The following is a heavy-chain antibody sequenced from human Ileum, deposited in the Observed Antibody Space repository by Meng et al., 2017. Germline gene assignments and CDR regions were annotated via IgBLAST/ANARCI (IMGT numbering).Heavy chain of an antibody. Sequence: QLQLLQSGAEVKKPGASVKISCKASGYIFTRYGIGWVRQAPGQGLEWMGWISAYSGNTKYAQKLQGRVTMTTDTSTSTTYMELRNLRSDDTAVYYCARDTVGTTLGDYWGQGTLVTVSS. CDR3: ARDTVGTTLGDY. CDR1: GYIFTRYG. V-gene: IGHV1-18*01. J-gene: IGHJ4*02. CDR2: ISAYSGNT. D-gene: IGHD4-23*01.